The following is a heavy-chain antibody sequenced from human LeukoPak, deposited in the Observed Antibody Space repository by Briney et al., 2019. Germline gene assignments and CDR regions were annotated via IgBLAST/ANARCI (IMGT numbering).Heavy chain of an antibody. V-gene: IGHV3-43D*03. CDR3: AKDLYSSSSASLDY. J-gene: IGHJ4*02. CDR2: ISWDGGST. D-gene: IGHD6-6*01. Sequence: GGSLRLSCAASGFTFDDYAMHWVRQAPGKGLEWVSLISWDGGSTYYADSVKGRFTISRDNSKNSLYLQMNSLRAGDTALYYCAKDLYSSSSASLDYWGQGTLVTVSS. CDR1: GFTFDDYA.